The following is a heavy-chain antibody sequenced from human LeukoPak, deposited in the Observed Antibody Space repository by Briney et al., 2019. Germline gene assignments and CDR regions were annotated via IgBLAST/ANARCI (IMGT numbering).Heavy chain of an antibody. D-gene: IGHD1-26*01. Sequence: ASVKVSCKISGYTPTELSIHWVRQAPGKGLEWMGGFDPEEDERIYAQKFQGRVTMTRDTSISTAYMELSRLRSDDTAVYYCARDRSHGIVGATSFDYWGQGTLVTVSS. CDR1: GYTPTELS. CDR2: FDPEEDER. CDR3: ARDRSHGIVGATSFDY. J-gene: IGHJ4*02. V-gene: IGHV1-24*01.